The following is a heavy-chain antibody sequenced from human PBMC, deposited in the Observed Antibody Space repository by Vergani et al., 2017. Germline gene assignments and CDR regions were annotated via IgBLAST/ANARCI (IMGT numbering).Heavy chain of an antibody. CDR1: GGSISSSNW. Sequence: QVQLQESGPGLVKPPGTLSLTCAVSGGSISSSNWWSWVRQPPGKGLQWIGEIYHSGSTNYNPSLKSRVTISVDKSKNQFSLKLCSVTAADTAVYYCARALKLRYSPFGDYYYYGMDVWGQGTTVTVSS. V-gene: IGHV4-4*03. CDR2: IYHSGST. D-gene: IGHD3-9*01. CDR3: ARALKLRYSPFGDYYYYGMDV. J-gene: IGHJ6*02.